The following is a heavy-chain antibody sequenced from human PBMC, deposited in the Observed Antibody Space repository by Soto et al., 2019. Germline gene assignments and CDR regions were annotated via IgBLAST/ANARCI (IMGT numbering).Heavy chain of an antibody. J-gene: IGHJ2*01. CDR2: IIPILGIA. V-gene: IGHV1-69*02. Sequence: QVQLVQSGAEVKKPGSSVKVSCKASGGTFSSYTISWVRQAPGQGLEWMGRIIPILGIANYAQKFQGRVTITVDKSTSTAYMELSSLRSEDTAVYYCARIGSFAAPIDLWGRGTLVTVSS. CDR1: GGTFSSYT. CDR3: ARIGSFAAPIDL. D-gene: IGHD6-6*01.